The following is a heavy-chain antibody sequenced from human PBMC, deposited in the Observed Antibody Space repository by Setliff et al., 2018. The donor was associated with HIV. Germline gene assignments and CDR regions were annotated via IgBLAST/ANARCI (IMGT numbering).Heavy chain of an antibody. CDR2: INYSGGT. J-gene: IGHJ4*02. Sequence: SETLSLTCTISGDSISTYYWNWIRQPPGKGLEWIGYINYSGGTNYNPSLKSRVTISLDTSKNQFSLNLRSVTAADTAVYYCARSPVRYCSSTTCSMFFDYWGQGTLVTVSS. D-gene: IGHD2-2*01. CDR1: GDSISTYY. V-gene: IGHV4-59*01. CDR3: ARSPVRYCSSTTCSMFFDY.